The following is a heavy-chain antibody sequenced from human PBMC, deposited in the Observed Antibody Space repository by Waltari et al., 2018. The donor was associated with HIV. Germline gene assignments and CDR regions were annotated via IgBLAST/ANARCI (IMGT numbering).Heavy chain of an antibody. J-gene: IGHJ5*02. CDR2: IGGRAGST. Sequence: EVQLLESGGGLVQPGESLRLSCAASGFTLSSYAMSWVRQTPGKGLEWVSFIGGRAGSTYYADSVKGRFTISRDNSMNTLYLQMNSLRAEDTAVYYCAKEEAWFYSDSSGYTWGQGTLVTVSS. V-gene: IGHV3-23*01. CDR3: AKEEAWFYSDSSGYT. D-gene: IGHD3-22*01. CDR1: GFTLSSYA.